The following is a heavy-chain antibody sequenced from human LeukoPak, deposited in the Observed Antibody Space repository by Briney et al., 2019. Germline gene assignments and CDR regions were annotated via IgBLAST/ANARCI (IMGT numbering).Heavy chain of an antibody. CDR1: GGSASSGSYY. CDR3: ARGLRVNWFDP. CDR2: IYYSGST. D-gene: IGHD4-17*01. Sequence: SETLSLTCTVSGGSASSGSYYWSWIRQPPGKGLEWIGYIYYSGSTNYNPSLKSRVTISVDTSKNQFSLKLSSVTAADTAVYYCARGLRVNWFDPWGQGTLVTVSS. V-gene: IGHV4-61*01. J-gene: IGHJ5*02.